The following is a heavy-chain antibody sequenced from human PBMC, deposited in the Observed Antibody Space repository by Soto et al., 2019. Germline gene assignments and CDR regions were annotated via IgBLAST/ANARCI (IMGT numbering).Heavy chain of an antibody. Sequence: ASVKVSCKASGGTFSSYAISWVRQAPGQGLEWMGGIIPIFGTANYAQKFQGRVTITADESTSTAYMELSGLRSEDTAVYYCARDYGSGRGSGYWGQGTLVTVSS. D-gene: IGHD3-10*01. V-gene: IGHV1-69*13. CDR1: GGTFSSYA. J-gene: IGHJ4*02. CDR2: IIPIFGTA. CDR3: ARDYGSGRGSGY.